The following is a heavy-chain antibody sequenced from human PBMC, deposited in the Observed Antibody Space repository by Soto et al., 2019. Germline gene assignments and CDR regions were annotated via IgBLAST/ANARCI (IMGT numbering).Heavy chain of an antibody. CDR1: GYTFTSYG. J-gene: IGHJ6*02. V-gene: IGHV1-18*01. CDR3: ARDWGKHDYGGNYYYYGMDV. D-gene: IGHD4-17*01. Sequence: ASVKVSCKASGYTFTSYGISWVRQAPGQGLEWMGWISAYNGNTKYAQKLQGRVTMTTDTSTRTAYIELRSLRDDDTAVYYCARDWGKHDYGGNYYYYGMDVWGQGTTVTVSS. CDR2: ISAYNGNT.